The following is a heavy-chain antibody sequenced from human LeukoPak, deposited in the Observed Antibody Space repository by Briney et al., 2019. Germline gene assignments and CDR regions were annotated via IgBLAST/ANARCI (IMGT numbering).Heavy chain of an antibody. J-gene: IGHJ4*02. D-gene: IGHD2-2*03. CDR3: ARGGYCSSISCSYNFDY. V-gene: IGHV1-2*02. CDR2: INPNSGGT. Sequence: ASVKVSCKASGYTFTGYYIHWVRQAPGQGLEWMGWINPNSGGTSYAQKFQGRVTMTRDTSISTAYMELSRLRSDDTAVYYCARGGYCSSISCSYNFDYWGQGTLVTVSS. CDR1: GYTFTGYY.